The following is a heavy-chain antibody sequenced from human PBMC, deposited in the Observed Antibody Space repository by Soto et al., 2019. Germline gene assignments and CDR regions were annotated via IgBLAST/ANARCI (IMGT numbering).Heavy chain of an antibody. CDR3: ARDDAPVGYGSGSGGDAFDI. CDR1: GFTFSSYW. D-gene: IGHD3-10*01. V-gene: IGHV3-74*01. J-gene: IGHJ3*02. Sequence: EVQLVESGGGLVQPGGSLRLSCAASGFTFSSYWMHWVRQVPGRGLVWVSRINTDGSSTRYADSVKGRFTISRDNAKNTLYLQMNSLRAEDTAVYYCARDDAPVGYGSGSGGDAFDIWGQGTMVTVSS. CDR2: INTDGSST.